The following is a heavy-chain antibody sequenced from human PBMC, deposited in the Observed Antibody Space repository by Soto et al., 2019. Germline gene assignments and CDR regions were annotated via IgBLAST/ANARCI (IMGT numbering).Heavy chain of an antibody. Sequence: QVQLVESGGGVVQPGRSLRLSCAASGFTFSSYGMHWVRQAPGKGLEWVAVMWHDGTNKYYADSVKGRFIISRDNSKNTLYLQMNSLRDEDTAVYYCARDLGIFKMITFGGVGYWGQGTLVTVSS. D-gene: IGHD3-16*01. J-gene: IGHJ4*02. CDR2: MWHDGTNK. CDR3: ARDLGIFKMITFGGVGY. CDR1: GFTFSSYG. V-gene: IGHV3-33*01.